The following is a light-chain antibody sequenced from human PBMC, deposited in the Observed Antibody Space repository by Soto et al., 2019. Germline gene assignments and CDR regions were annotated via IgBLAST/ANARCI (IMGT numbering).Light chain of an antibody. CDR3: QQLNNWPPAFT. CDR1: QSVSSN. Sequence: EIVMTQSPVTLSVSPGERATLSCRASQSVSSNLAWYQQKPGQAPRLLVYSASTRATGIPPRFSGSGSGTEFTLTINSLLSEDFAVYDCQQLNNWPPAFTCGPGTKVDLK. J-gene: IGKJ3*01. V-gene: IGKV3-15*01. CDR2: SAS.